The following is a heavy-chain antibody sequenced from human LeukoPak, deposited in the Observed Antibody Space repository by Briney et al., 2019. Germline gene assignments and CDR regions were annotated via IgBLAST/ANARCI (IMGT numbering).Heavy chain of an antibody. D-gene: IGHD3-9*01. CDR2: IKQDGSEQ. CDR1: GFTSSSYW. J-gene: IGHJ4*02. Sequence: GGTLRLSCAASGFTSSSYWMGWVRQAPGKGLEWVANIKQDGSEQYYVDSVKGRFTISRDHAKNSLYLQMNSLRAEDTGVYYCARDNLMTGIDYWGQGTLVTVSS. V-gene: IGHV3-7*01. CDR3: ARDNLMTGIDY.